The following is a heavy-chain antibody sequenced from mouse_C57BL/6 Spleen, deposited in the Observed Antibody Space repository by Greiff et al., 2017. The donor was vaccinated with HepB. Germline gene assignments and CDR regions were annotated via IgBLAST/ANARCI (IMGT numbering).Heavy chain of an antibody. CDR2: ISDGGSYT. CDR3: AAMVARPFWYFDV. Sequence: EVQGVESGGGLVKPGGSLKLSCAASGFTFSSYAMSWVRQTPEQRLEWVASISDGGSYTYYPVNVKGRFTISRDNAKNNLYLQMSHLKSEDTAMYSCAAMVARPFWYFDVWGTGTTVTVSS. D-gene: IGHD1-1*02. V-gene: IGHV5-4*01. J-gene: IGHJ1*03. CDR1: GFTFSSYA.